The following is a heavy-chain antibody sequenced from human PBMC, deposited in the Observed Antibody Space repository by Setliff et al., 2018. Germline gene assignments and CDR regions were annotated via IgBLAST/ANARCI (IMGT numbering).Heavy chain of an antibody. J-gene: IGHJ4*02. CDR1: GFSLRIFW. Sequence: LRLSCAASGFSLRIFWMSWVRQTPGRGLEWVATIKQDGSEKFYADSVKGRFTISRDNAKNSLFLQMNSLRAEDTAVYYCARTCSGSGCYAGLESWGQGTLVTVSS. V-gene: IGHV3-7*03. CDR2: IKQDGSEK. CDR3: ARTCSGSGCYAGLES. D-gene: IGHD2-15*01.